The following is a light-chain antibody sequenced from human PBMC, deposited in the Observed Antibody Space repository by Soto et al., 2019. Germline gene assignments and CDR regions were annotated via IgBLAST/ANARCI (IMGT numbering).Light chain of an antibody. V-gene: IGKV3-20*01. CDR2: VAS. J-gene: IGKJ1*01. Sequence: EIVLTQSPGTLSLSTGERATLSCRASQSVSSNYLAWYQQKRGQAPRLLIYVASSRATGIPTRFSGSGSGTDFTLTISRLEPEDFAGYYCQQYDISPRTFGQGTKVEI. CDR1: QSVSSNY. CDR3: QQYDISPRT.